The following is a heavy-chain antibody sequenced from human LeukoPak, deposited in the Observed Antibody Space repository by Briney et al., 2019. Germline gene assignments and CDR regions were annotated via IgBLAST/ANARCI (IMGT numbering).Heavy chain of an antibody. V-gene: IGHV3-53*01. CDR1: GFTVSSNY. Sequence: QTGGSPRLTCAASGFTVSSNYMSWVRQAPGKGLEWVSVIYSGGSTYYADSVKGRFTISRDNSNNRLYLQMDNLRAEDTAVYYCARLYCSSMSCHYFDQWGQGTLVTVSS. CDR2: IYSGGST. J-gene: IGHJ4*02. CDR3: ARLYCSSMSCHYFDQ. D-gene: IGHD2-2*01.